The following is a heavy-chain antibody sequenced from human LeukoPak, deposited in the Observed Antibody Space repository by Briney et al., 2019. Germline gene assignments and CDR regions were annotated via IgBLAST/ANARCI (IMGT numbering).Heavy chain of an antibody. Sequence: SQTLSLTCAVSGGSISSGGYSWSWIRQPPGKGLEWIGYIYHSGNTYYNPSLNSRLTISLDMSKNQFSLKLNSVTAADTAVYYCARQAGDYVWGTYRPNWFDPWGLGIQVTVSS. J-gene: IGHJ5*02. CDR2: IYHSGNT. CDR3: ARQAGDYVWGTYRPNWFDP. V-gene: IGHV4-30-2*03. CDR1: GGSISSGGYS. D-gene: IGHD3-16*02.